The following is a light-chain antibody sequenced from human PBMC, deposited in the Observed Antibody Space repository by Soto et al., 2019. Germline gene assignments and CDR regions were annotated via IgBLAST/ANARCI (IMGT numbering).Light chain of an antibody. J-gene: IGKJ1*01. CDR2: GAS. CDR3: QQYYSSKWT. V-gene: IGKV3-15*01. Sequence: EIVMTQSPATMSVSPWERATLSCRASQSMGSNVAWYQQKPGQAPRLLIYGASTRAAGIPARFSGSGSGTDFTLTITSLQAEDVAVYYCQQYYSSKWTLGQGTKVDIK. CDR1: QSMGSN.